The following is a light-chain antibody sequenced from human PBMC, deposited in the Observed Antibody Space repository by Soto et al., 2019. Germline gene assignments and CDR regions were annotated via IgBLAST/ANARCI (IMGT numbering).Light chain of an antibody. V-gene: IGKV4-1*01. CDR3: QQYYSIPRT. CDR1: QSVLYNSNNKNY. Sequence: DIVMTQSPDSLAVSLCERASINCKSRQSVLYNSNNKNYLAWYQHKPGQPPKLLIYWASTRESGVTDRFSGSGSGTDFTITINSLQAEDVAVYSCQQYYSIPRTFGQGTRLDIK. CDR2: WAS. J-gene: IGKJ5*01.